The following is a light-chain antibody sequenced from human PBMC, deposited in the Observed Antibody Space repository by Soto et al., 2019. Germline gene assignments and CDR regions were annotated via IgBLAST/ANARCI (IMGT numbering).Light chain of an antibody. CDR1: QSLVHSDGTTY. V-gene: IGKV2-30*02. CDR3: MQGTHWPFT. J-gene: IGKJ2*01. Sequence: DVVMTQSPLSLPVTLGQPASISCRSSQSLVHSDGTTYLNWFQQRPGQSPRRLIYKVSTRDSGVPDRFSGSGSGTDFTLRISSVEAEDVGVYYCMQGTHWPFTFGQGTKLEIK. CDR2: KVS.